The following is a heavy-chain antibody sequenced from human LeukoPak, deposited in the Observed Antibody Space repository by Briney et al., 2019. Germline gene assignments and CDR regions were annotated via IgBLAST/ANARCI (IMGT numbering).Heavy chain of an antibody. CDR2: IYPGDSET. J-gene: IGHJ5*02. CDR3: ARHTVEYRSSFSWFAP. CDR1: GYSFTSYW. D-gene: IGHD6-6*01. Sequence: GESLNFSWKASGYSFTSYWIGWVRQMPGKGLGWMGIIYPGDSETRYSSSFRGHAIISADTSISTSYLQWSSLKGSDTAMYYCARHTVEYRSSFSWFAPWGQGKLVTVSS. V-gene: IGHV5-51*01.